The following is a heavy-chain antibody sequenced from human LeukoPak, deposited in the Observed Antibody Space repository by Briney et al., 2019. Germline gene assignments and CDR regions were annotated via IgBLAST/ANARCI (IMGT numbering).Heavy chain of an antibody. CDR3: AKRGVVIRVILVGFHKEAYYFDS. CDR2: ISGSGGRT. Sequence: GGSLRLSCAVSGITLSNYGMSWVRQAPGKGLEWVAGISGSGGRTNYADSVRGRFTISRDNAKNTLYLQMNSPRAEDTAVYFCAKRGVVIRVILVGFHKEAYYFDSWGQGALVTVSS. V-gene: IGHV3-23*01. CDR1: GITLSNYG. J-gene: IGHJ4*02. D-gene: IGHD3-22*01.